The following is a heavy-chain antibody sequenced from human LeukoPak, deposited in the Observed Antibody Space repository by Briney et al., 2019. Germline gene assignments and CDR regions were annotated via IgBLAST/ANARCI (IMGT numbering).Heavy chain of an antibody. D-gene: IGHD1-26*01. CDR3: ARDSRVGADYYYYYGMDV. CDR1: GFTFSSYS. V-gene: IGHV3-48*01. J-gene: IGHJ6*02. Sequence: GGSLRLSCAASGFTFSSYSMNWVRQAPGKGLEWVSYISSSSSTIYYADSVKGRFTISRDNAKNSLYLQMNSLRAEDTAVYYCARDSRVGADYYYYYGMDVWGQGTTVTVSS. CDR2: ISSSSSTI.